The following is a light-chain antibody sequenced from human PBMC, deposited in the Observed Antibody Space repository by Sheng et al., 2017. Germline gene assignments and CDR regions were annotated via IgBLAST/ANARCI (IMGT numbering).Light chain of an antibody. CDR2: WAS. CDR3: QQSYINTALT. CDR1: QSVFYSSNNENY. V-gene: IGKV4-1*01. Sequence: DIVMTQSPDSLAVSLGERATINCKSSQSVFYSSNNENYLAWYQHKPGQPPRLLIYWASTRESGVPDRFSGSGSGTDFTLTISSLQPEDFATYYCQQSYINTALTFGGGTKVEIK. J-gene: IGKJ4*01.